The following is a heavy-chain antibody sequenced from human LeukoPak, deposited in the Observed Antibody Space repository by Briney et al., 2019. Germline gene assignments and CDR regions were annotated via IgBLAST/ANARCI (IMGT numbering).Heavy chain of an antibody. D-gene: IGHD4-17*01. Sequence: SVKVSCKASGGTFSSYAISWVRQAPGQGLEWMGGIIPIFGTANYAQKFQGRVTITADKSTSTAYMELSSLRSEDTAVYYCARETHMTTVTRGRYNWFDPWGQGTLVTVSS. CDR3: ARETHMTTVTRGRYNWFDP. V-gene: IGHV1-69*06. CDR2: IIPIFGTA. J-gene: IGHJ5*02. CDR1: GGTFSSYA.